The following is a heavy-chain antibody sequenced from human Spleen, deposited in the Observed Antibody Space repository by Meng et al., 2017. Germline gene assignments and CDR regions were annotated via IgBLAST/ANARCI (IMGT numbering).Heavy chain of an antibody. CDR1: GYSITGSYN. D-gene: IGHD3-22*01. CDR3: ARDASTYYYDSSGHRGLDY. Sequence: SETLSLTCAVSGYSITGSYNWGWIRQSPGKGLEWIGSIYQSGSTYYNPSLKSRVTMSADTSKNQFSLKLSSVTAADTAVYYCARDASTYYYDSSGHRGLDYWGQGTLVTVSS. CDR2: IYQSGST. V-gene: IGHV4-38-2*02. J-gene: IGHJ4*02.